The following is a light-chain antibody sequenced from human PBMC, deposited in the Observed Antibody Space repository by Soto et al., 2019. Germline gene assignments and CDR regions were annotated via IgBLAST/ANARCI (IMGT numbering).Light chain of an antibody. CDR3: SSYIGSNTLVI. Sequence: QSALTQPASVSGSPGQSITISCTGTSSDVGTYNSVSWYQQHADKAPKLVIYEVSNRPSGVSNRFSGSKSGNTASLTISGRQAEDEADYYCSSYIGSNTLVIFGGGTKLTVL. J-gene: IGLJ2*01. V-gene: IGLV2-14*01. CDR2: EVS. CDR1: SSDVGTYNS.